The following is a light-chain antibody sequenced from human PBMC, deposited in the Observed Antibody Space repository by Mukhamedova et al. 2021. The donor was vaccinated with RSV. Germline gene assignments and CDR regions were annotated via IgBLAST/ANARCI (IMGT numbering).Light chain of an antibody. V-gene: IGLV2-14*01. CDR1: GGYNF. CDR3: ASYTSSATLV. J-gene: IGLJ2*01. Sequence: GGYNFVSWYQHHPGQVPRLIISEVSNRPSGSSTRFSGSKSGNTASLTISAPQAEDAADYYCASYTSSATLVFGGGTKVTVL. CDR2: EVS.